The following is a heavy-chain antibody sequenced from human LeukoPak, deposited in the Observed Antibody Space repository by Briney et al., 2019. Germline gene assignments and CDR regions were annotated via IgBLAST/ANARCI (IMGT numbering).Heavy chain of an antibody. CDR2: IIPILGTA. V-gene: IGHV1-69*11. Sequence: ASVKVSCKASGGTFSSYAISWVRQAPGQGLEWMGRIIPILGTANYAQKFQGRVTITADESTSTAYMELSSLRSEDTAVYYCARETTYYYDSSGYPRYWFDPWGQGTLVTVSS. D-gene: IGHD3-22*01. CDR1: GGTFSSYA. CDR3: ARETTYYYDSSGYPRYWFDP. J-gene: IGHJ5*02.